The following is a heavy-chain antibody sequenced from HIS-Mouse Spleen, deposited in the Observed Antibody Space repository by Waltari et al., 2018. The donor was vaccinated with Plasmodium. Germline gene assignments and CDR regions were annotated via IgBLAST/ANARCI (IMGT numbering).Heavy chain of an antibody. Sequence: QVQLQQWGAGLLKPSETLSLTCAVYGGSFSGYYWSWIRQPPGKGLEWIGEINHSGSTNYNPALTSRVTISVDTSKNQFSLKLGSVTAADTAVYYCARGLRGHYWYFDLWGRGTLVTVSS. J-gene: IGHJ2*01. CDR2: INHSGST. CDR3: ARGLRGHYWYFDL. V-gene: IGHV4-34*01. D-gene: IGHD3-10*01. CDR1: GGSFSGYY.